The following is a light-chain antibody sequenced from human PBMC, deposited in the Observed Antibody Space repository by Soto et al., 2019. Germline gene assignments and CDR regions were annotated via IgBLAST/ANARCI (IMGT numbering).Light chain of an antibody. Sequence: QAVVTQPPSESGAPGQRVTISCTGSSSNIGAGYDVHWYQQLPGTAPKLLIYGNNNRPSGVPDRFSGSKSGTSASLAITGLQAEDEADYYCQSYDSSLSVVVFGGGTKLTVL. CDR2: GNN. J-gene: IGLJ3*02. V-gene: IGLV1-40*01. CDR3: QSYDSSLSVVV. CDR1: SSNIGAGYD.